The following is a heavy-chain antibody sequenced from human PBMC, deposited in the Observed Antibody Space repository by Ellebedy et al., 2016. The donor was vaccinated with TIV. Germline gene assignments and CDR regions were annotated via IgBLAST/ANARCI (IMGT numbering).Heavy chain of an antibody. Sequence: AASVKVSCKTSGYSFTAYYIHWVRQAPGQGPEWVGWVNPDNGVTVDEQKLQGRVTITGDTSISTVYMELSSLRSDDTAIYYCVRALTNPVTGDYWGQGTLVFVSS. CDR2: VNPDNGVT. CDR1: GYSFTAYY. D-gene: IGHD4-11*01. J-gene: IGHJ4*02. V-gene: IGHV1-2*02. CDR3: VRALTNPVTGDY.